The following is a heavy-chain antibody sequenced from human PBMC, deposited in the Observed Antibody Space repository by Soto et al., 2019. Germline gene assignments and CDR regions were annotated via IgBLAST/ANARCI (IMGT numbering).Heavy chain of an antibody. Sequence: EVQLVESGGGLVQPGGSLRLSCAASGFTFSSYWMHWVRQAPGKGLVWVSRINSDGSSTSYADSVKGRFTISRDNAKNTLYLKMNSLRAEDTAVYYCASYNWNDVTAFDIWGLGTMVTVSS. CDR1: GFTFSSYW. CDR3: ASYNWNDVTAFDI. V-gene: IGHV3-74*01. D-gene: IGHD1-20*01. CDR2: INSDGSST. J-gene: IGHJ3*02.